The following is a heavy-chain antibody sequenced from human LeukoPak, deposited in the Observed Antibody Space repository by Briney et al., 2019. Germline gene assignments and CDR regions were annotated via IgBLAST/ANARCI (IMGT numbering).Heavy chain of an antibody. CDR2: IYYSGST. J-gene: IGHJ4*02. Sequence: KPSETLSLTCTVSGGSISSYYWSWIRQPPGKGLEWIGYIYYSGSTNYNPSLKSRVTISVDTSKNQFSLKLSSVTAADTAAYYCARLGRDYDILTGYYHPPLWGRGTLVTVSS. CDR3: ARLGRDYDILTGYYHPPL. V-gene: IGHV4-59*08. D-gene: IGHD3-9*01. CDR1: GGSISSYY.